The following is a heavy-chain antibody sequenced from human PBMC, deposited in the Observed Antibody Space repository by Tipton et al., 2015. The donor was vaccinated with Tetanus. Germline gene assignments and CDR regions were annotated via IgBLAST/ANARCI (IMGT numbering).Heavy chain of an antibody. D-gene: IGHD3-22*01. Sequence: SLRLSCAASGFTFSSYAMSWVRQAPGQGLEWVSAISGSGGSTYYADSVKGRFTISRDNSKNTLYLQMNSLRAEDTAVYYCAKTGGVIRVFLSYWGQGTLVTVSS. J-gene: IGHJ4*02. CDR2: ISGSGGST. CDR3: AKTGGVIRVFLSY. V-gene: IGHV3-23*01. CDR1: GFTFSSYA.